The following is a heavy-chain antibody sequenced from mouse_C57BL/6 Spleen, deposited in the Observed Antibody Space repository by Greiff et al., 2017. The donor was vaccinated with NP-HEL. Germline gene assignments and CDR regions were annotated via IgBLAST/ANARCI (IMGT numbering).Heavy chain of an antibody. CDR2: IDPANGNT. CDR1: GFNIKNTC. Sequence: VQLQQSVAELVRPGASVKLSCTASGFNIKNTCMHWVKQRPEQGLEWIGRIDPANGNTKYAPKFQGKATITADTSSNTAYLQLSSLTSEDTAIYYCASGNYEGVRFWGTGTTVTVSS. V-gene: IGHV14-3*01. J-gene: IGHJ1*03. D-gene: IGHD2-1*01. CDR3: ASGNYEGVRF.